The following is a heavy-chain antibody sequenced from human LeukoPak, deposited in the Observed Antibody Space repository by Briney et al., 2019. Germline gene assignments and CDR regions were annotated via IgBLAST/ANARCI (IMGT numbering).Heavy chain of an antibody. Sequence: ASVKVSCKASGYTFTSYGISWVRQAPGQGLEWMGWISAYNGNTNYAQKLQGRVTMTTDTSTSTAYMELRSLRSDDTAVYYCARDPGYIVVVPAAADHAFDIWGQGTMVTVSS. CDR2: ISAYNGNT. J-gene: IGHJ3*02. D-gene: IGHD2-2*01. V-gene: IGHV1-18*01. CDR1: GYTFTSYG. CDR3: ARDPGYIVVVPAAADHAFDI.